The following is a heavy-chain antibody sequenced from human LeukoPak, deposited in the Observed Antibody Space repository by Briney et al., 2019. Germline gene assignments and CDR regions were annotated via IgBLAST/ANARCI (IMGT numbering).Heavy chain of an antibody. V-gene: IGHV1-46*01. Sequence: ASVKVSCKASGYTFTSYYMHWVRQAPGQGLEWMGIINPSGGSTSYAQKFQGRVTMTRDTSTSTVYMELSSPRSEDTAVYYCAREGEEYSQLWTYFDYWGQGTLVTVSS. CDR3: AREGEEYSQLWTYFDY. CDR2: INPSGGST. D-gene: IGHD5-18*01. CDR1: GYTFTSYY. J-gene: IGHJ4*02.